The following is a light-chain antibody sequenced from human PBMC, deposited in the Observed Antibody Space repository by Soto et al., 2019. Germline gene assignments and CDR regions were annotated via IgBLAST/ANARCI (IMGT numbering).Light chain of an antibody. CDR1: QGIGNG. Sequence: DIQMTQSPSSLAASVGDRVTITCRASQGIGNGLSWFQQKPGKAPKRLIYAASTLQSVVPSRFSGSGSVTEFTLTISTLQPVDFATYYCLGHNDYPITFGQGTRVEIK. V-gene: IGKV1-17*01. CDR2: AAS. CDR3: LGHNDYPIT. J-gene: IGKJ5*01.